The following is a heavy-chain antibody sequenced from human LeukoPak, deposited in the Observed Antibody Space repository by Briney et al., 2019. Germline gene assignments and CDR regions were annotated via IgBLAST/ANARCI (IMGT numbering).Heavy chain of an antibody. Sequence: PGGSLRLSCAASGFTFSSYEMNSVRQAPGKGLEWVSYISSSGSTIYYADSVKGRFTISRDDAKNSLYLKMNSLRAEDTAVYYCARDRPSDYVWGSYRYRASDFDYWGQGTLVTVSS. CDR3: ARDRPSDYVWGSYRYRASDFDY. D-gene: IGHD3-16*02. CDR1: GFTFSSYE. CDR2: ISSSGSTI. V-gene: IGHV3-48*03. J-gene: IGHJ4*02.